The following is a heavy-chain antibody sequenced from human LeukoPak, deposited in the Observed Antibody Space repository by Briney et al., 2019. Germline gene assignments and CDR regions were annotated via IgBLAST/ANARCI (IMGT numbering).Heavy chain of an antibody. Sequence: GASVKVSCKASGYTFISYYMHWVRQAPGQGLEWMGWINPNSGGTNYAQKFQGRVTMTRDTSISTAYMELSRLRSDDTAVYYCAREETLRYNWNYLVRGRNWFDPWGQGTLVTVSS. CDR3: AREETLRYNWNYLVRGRNWFDP. J-gene: IGHJ5*02. CDR1: GYTFISYY. CDR2: INPNSGGT. V-gene: IGHV1-2*02. D-gene: IGHD1-7*01.